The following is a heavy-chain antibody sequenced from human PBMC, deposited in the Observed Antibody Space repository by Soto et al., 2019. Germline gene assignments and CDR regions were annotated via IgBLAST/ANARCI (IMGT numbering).Heavy chain of an antibody. J-gene: IGHJ4*02. V-gene: IGHV3-23*01. CDR2: ISGSGGST. CDR3: AKLRYDSSGYYFSPVYFDY. D-gene: IGHD3-22*01. CDR1: GFTFSSYA. Sequence: GGSLRLSCAASGFTFSSYAMSWVRQAPGKGLEWVSAISGSGGSTYYADSVKGRFTISRDNSKNTLYLQMNSLRAEDTAVYYCAKLRYDSSGYYFSPVYFDYWGQGTLVTVSS.